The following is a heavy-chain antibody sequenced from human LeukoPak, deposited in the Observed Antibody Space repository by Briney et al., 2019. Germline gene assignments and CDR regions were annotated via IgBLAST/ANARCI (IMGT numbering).Heavy chain of an antibody. CDR2: ISYDGSNK. D-gene: IGHD6-19*01. Sequence: GGSLRLSCAASGFTFSSYAMHWVRQAPGKGLEWVAVISYDGSNKYYADSVKGRFTISRDNSKNTLYLQMNSLRAEDTAVYYCAKTTIGYSSGRYPGWPVDYWGQGTLVTVSS. CDR3: AKTTIGYSSGRYPGWPVDY. J-gene: IGHJ4*02. V-gene: IGHV3-30*07. CDR1: GFTFSSYA.